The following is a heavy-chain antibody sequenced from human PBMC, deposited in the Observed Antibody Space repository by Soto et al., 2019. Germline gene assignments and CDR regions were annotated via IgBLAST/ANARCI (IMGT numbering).Heavy chain of an antibody. D-gene: IGHD2-8*01. CDR2: IYYRGNT. Sequence: QVQLQESGPGLVKPSQSVSLTCTVSGVCISSGDYYWSWIRQPPGKGLEWIGYIYYRGNTNYAPSLGSRLTISIATSRNQSSLHLTAVTAADTALYYCARYTNFSPYYHGVDVWGQGTMVTVSS. CDR3: ARYTNFSPYYHGVDV. J-gene: IGHJ6*01. V-gene: IGHV4-30-4*01. CDR1: GVCISSGDYY.